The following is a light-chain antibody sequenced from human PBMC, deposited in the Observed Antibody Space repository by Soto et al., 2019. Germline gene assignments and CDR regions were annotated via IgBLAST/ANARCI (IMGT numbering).Light chain of an antibody. CDR3: QHLHSYPLS. CDR2: TAS. J-gene: IGKJ4*01. CDR1: QDIGSY. V-gene: IGKV1-9*01. Sequence: DIQLTQSPAFLSASVGDRVSITCRASQDIGSYLAWYHQKSGKVPKLLIHTASTVQTGVPFRFSGSGSGTEFTLTISSLQPGDFATYYCQHLHSYPLSFGGGTKVDI.